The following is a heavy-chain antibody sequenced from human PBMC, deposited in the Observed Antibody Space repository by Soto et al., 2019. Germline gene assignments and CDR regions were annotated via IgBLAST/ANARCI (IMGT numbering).Heavy chain of an antibody. Sequence: QVQLQESGPGLVKPSETLSLTCTVSGGSVSSGSYYWSWIRQPPGKGLEWIGYIYYSGSTNYNPSLKSRGTISVDTSKNPLSLKLSPVTAADTAVYYCARDRATAMVGGFDCWGQGTLVTVSP. J-gene: IGHJ4*02. CDR3: ARDRATAMVGGFDC. D-gene: IGHD5-18*01. CDR1: GGSVSSGSYY. CDR2: IYYSGST. V-gene: IGHV4-61*01.